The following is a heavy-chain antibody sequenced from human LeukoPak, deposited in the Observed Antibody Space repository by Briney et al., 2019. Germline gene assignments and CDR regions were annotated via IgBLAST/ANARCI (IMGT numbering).Heavy chain of an antibody. CDR2: IKQDGSEK. CDR3: ARDGAKICSGYDNYYFDY. Sequence: GGSLRLSCAASGFTFSSYWMSWVRQAPGKGLEWVANIKQDGSEKYYVDSVKGRFTISRDNAKNSLYLQMNSLRAEDTAVYYCARDGAKICSGYDNYYFDYWGQGTLVTVSS. J-gene: IGHJ4*02. CDR1: GFTFSSYW. D-gene: IGHD5-12*01. V-gene: IGHV3-7*01.